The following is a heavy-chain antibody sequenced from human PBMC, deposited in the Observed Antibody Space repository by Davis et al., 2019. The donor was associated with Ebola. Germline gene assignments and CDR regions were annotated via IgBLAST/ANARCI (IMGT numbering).Heavy chain of an antibody. D-gene: IGHD6-6*01. Sequence: GESLKISCAASGFNFRSYGMHWVRQAPDKGLEWVAVIWYDGSRKYYGDSVKGRFTISRDNSNNLLYLQMNSLRAEDTAVYYCAKGWVRVAALLFDYWGQGTLVTVSS. CDR3: AKGWVRVAALLFDY. CDR1: GFNFRSYG. J-gene: IGHJ4*02. V-gene: IGHV3-33*06. CDR2: IWYDGSRK.